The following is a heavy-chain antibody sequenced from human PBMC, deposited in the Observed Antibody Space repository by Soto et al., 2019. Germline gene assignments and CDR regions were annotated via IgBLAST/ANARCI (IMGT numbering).Heavy chain of an antibody. CDR2: MSGAGRSS. J-gene: IGHJ4*02. D-gene: IGHD3-3*01. Sequence: DVQLLESGGDLVQPGGSLRLSCAASGFTFSSYAMSWVRQAPGKGLEWVSSMSGAGRSSYDADSVKGLFTISRDNSKNTLYLQMNNLRAEDTALYYCAKGPIFGVENIYDYWGQGTLVTVSS. CDR1: GFTFSSYA. V-gene: IGHV3-23*01. CDR3: AKGPIFGVENIYDY.